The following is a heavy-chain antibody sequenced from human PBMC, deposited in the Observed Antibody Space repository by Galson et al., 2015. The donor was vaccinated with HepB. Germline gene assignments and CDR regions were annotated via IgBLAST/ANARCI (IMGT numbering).Heavy chain of an antibody. V-gene: IGHV3-21*06. Sequence: SLRLSCAASGFTFSSYSMNWVRQAPGKGLEWVSSISSSSSSYIYYADSVKGRFIISRDNAKNSLYLQMNSLRADDTGVYYCARELLGEAVAGRRDYWGQGTLVTVSS. CDR2: ISSSSSSYI. CDR3: ARELLGEAVAGRRDY. J-gene: IGHJ4*02. CDR1: GFTFSSYS. D-gene: IGHD6-19*01.